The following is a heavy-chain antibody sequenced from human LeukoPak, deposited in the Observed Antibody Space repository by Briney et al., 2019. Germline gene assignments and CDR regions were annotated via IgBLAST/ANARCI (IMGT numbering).Heavy chain of an antibody. Sequence: SETLSLTCAVYGGSLSGYYWSWIRQPPGKGLEWIGEINHSGSTNYNPSLKSRVTISVDASKNQFSLKLSSVTAADTAVYYCARGRDDFWSGYGYYYYMDVWAKGTTVTVSS. CDR2: INHSGST. CDR3: ARGRDDFWSGYGYYYYMDV. D-gene: IGHD3-3*01. J-gene: IGHJ6*03. V-gene: IGHV4-34*01. CDR1: GGSLSGYY.